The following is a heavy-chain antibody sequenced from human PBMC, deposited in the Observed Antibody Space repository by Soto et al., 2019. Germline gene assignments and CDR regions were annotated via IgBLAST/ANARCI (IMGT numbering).Heavy chain of an antibody. D-gene: IGHD4-17*01. Sequence: GGSLRLSCAASGFTFSSYAMHWVRQAPGRGLEWAAVISYDGSNKYYADSVKGRFTISRDNSKNTLYLQMNSLRAEDTAVYYCARDSTTVVTRDAFDIWGQGTIVTVSS. CDR2: ISYDGSNK. CDR3: ARDSTTVVTRDAFDI. V-gene: IGHV3-30-3*01. CDR1: GFTFSSYA. J-gene: IGHJ3*02.